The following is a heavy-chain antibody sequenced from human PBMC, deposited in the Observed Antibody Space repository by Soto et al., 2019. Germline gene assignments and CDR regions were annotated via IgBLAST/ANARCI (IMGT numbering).Heavy chain of an antibody. V-gene: IGHV3-74*01. CDR3: ARVSDSGSYYGGFDP. D-gene: IGHD3-10*01. Sequence: GGSLRLSCAASGFTFSGYWMHWVRQVPGKGLVWVSRINSDGSTTTYADSVKGRFTISRDNSKNRLYLQMNSLRAEDTAVYYCARVSDSGSYYGGFDPWGQGTLVTVSS. CDR1: GFTFSGYW. J-gene: IGHJ5*02. CDR2: INSDGSTT.